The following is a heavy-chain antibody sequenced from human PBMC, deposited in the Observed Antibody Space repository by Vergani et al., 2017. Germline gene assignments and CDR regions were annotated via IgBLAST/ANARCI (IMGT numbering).Heavy chain of an antibody. CDR2: IKQDGSEK. J-gene: IGHJ2*01. CDR1: GFTFSSYW. D-gene: IGHD4-17*01. CDR3: ARAIGAYCDYRYWYFDL. Sequence: EVQLLESGGGLVQPGGSLRLSCAASGFTFSSYWMSWVRQAPGKGLEWVANIKQDGSEKYYVDSVKGRFTISRDNAKNSLYLQMNSLRAEDTAVYYCARAIGAYCDYRYWYFDLWGRGTLVTVSS. V-gene: IGHV3-7*01.